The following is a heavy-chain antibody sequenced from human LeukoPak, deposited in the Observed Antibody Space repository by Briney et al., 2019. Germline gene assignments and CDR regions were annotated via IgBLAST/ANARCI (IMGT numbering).Heavy chain of an antibody. V-gene: IGHV4-59*01. CDR3: ASQLGGTTFH. J-gene: IGHJ4*02. CDR1: GASINSYY. D-gene: IGHD1-1*01. Sequence: SETLSLTCSVSGASINSYYWSWLRQPPGKGLEWIGYVYYSETTNYNPSLKSRVTISLDTSKTQFSLRLSSVTAADTAVYYCASQLGGTTFHWGQGILVTVSS. CDR2: VYYSETT.